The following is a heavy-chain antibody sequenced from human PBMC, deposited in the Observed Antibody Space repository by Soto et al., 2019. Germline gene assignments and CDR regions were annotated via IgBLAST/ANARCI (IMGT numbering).Heavy chain of an antibody. V-gene: IGHV4-30-2*01. CDR2: IYHSGST. CDR1: GGSISSGGHS. Sequence: TLSLTCAVSGGSISSGGHSWSWIRQPPGKGLEWIGYIYHSGSTYYNPSLKSRVTISVDRSKNQFSLKLSSVTAADTAVYDCVRGSQFSWFDPWGQGTMVTVSS. J-gene: IGHJ5*02. CDR3: VRGSQFSWFDP.